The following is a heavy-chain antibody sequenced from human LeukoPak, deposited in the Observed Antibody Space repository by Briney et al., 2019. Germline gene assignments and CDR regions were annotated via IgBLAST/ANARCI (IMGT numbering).Heavy chain of an antibody. CDR1: GFTFSSDA. J-gene: IGHJ4*02. Sequence: EPGGSLRLSCAASGFTFSSDAMRWVRQAPGKGLEWVSAISSSGGSTYYADSVRGRFIISRDSSKNTLYLQMNSLRVEDTAVYYCVKGGAQVGGQGTLVTVSS. V-gene: IGHV3-23*01. CDR3: VKGGAQV. CDR2: ISSSGGST. D-gene: IGHD1-26*01.